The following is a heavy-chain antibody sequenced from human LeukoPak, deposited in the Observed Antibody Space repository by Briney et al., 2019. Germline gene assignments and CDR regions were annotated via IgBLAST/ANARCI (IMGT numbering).Heavy chain of an antibody. J-gene: IGHJ4*02. D-gene: IGHD3-9*01. CDR2: IYYSGST. CDR1: GGSISSSSYY. CDR3: ARAPPFDWFYFDY. V-gene: IGHV4-39*07. Sequence: PSETLSLTCTVSGGSISSSSYYWGWIRQPPGKGLEWIGSIYYSGSTYYNPSLKSRVTISVDTSKNQLSLKLSSVTAADTAVYYCARAPPFDWFYFDYWGQGTLVTVSS.